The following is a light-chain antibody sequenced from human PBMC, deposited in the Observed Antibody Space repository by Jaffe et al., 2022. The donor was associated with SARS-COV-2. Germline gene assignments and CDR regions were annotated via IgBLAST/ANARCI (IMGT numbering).Light chain of an antibody. CDR2: TAS. CDR3: QRSDSTPLT. CDR1: QSISSS. V-gene: IGKV1-39*01. J-gene: IGKJ1*01. Sequence: DIQMTQSPSSLSASVGDRVTITCRASQSISSSLNWYQQKPGKAPDLLIYTASTLQSGVPSRFSGSGSGTVFTLTISSLQPEDFATYYCQRSDSTPLTFGQGTKVEIK.